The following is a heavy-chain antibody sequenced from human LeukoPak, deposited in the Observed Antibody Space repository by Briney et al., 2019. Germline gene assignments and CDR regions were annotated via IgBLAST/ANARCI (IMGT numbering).Heavy chain of an antibody. V-gene: IGHV4-34*01. Sequence: SETLSLTCVVYGGSFGDHYWSWIRQPPGKGLEWIGEINHSGSTNYNPSLKSRVTISVDTTKNQFSLKLTSVTAADTAVYYCASSPSGYWWNFDCWGQGTLVTVSS. J-gene: IGHJ4*02. CDR2: INHSGST. D-gene: IGHD3-22*01. CDR3: ASSPSGYWWNFDC. CDR1: GGSFGDHY.